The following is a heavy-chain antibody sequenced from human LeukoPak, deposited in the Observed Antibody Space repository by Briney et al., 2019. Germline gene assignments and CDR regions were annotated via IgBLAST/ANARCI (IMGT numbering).Heavy chain of an antibody. Sequence: SETLSLTCAVYGGSSAGHYCSWIRQPPGKGLEWIGEINHSGSTNYNPSLKSRVTISVDTSKNQFSLKLSSVTAADTAVYNCARASRQFMVQAKMNYYYSMDVWGKGTTVTVSS. CDR3: ARASRQFMVQAKMNYYYSMDV. CDR1: GGSSAGHY. D-gene: IGHD3-10*01. J-gene: IGHJ6*03. CDR2: INHSGST. V-gene: IGHV4-34*01.